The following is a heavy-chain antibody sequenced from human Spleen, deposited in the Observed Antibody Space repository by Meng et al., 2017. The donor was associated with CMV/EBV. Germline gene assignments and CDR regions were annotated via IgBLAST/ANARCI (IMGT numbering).Heavy chain of an antibody. D-gene: IGHD6-13*01. CDR1: GYSFTSYW. J-gene: IGHJ3*02. CDR3: ATRVEAAGAFDI. Sequence: CTGSGYSFTSYWIGWVRQMPGKGLEWMGIIYPGDSDTRYSPSFQGQVTISADKSISTAYLQWSSLKASDTAMYYCATRVEAAGAFDIWGQGTMVTVSS. CDR2: IYPGDSDT. V-gene: IGHV5-51*01.